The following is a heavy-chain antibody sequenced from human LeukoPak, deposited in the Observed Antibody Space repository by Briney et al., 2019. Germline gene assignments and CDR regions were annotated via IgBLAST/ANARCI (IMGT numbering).Heavy chain of an antibody. CDR1: GYTFTNYG. V-gene: IGHV1-18*01. CDR3: ARGVYYDTSDYYLPDY. CDR2: ISAYNGNT. D-gene: IGHD3-22*01. J-gene: IGHJ4*02. Sequence: ASVKVSCKASGYTFTNYGISWVRQAPGQGLEWMGWISAYNGNTNYAQKLQGRVTMTTDTSTNTAYMGLRSLRSDDTAVYYCARGVYYDTSDYYLPDYWGQGTLVTVSS.